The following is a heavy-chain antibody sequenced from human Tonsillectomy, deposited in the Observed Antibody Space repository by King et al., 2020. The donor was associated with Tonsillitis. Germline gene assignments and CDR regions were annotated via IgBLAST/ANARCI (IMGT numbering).Heavy chain of an antibody. CDR1: GGSISSSSYY. Sequence: QLQESGPGLVKPSETLSLTCTVSGGSISSSSYYWGWIRQPPGQGLEWIGSIYYSGSTYYNPSLKSRVTISVDTSKNQFTLKLSSVTAADTAVYYCARKPLWFGELFGYWGQGTLVTVSS. J-gene: IGHJ4*02. CDR2: IYYSGST. CDR3: ARKPLWFGELFGY. V-gene: IGHV4-39*01. D-gene: IGHD3-10*01.